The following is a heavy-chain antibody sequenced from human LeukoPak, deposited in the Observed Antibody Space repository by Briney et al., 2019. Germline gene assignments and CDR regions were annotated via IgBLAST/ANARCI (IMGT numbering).Heavy chain of an antibody. J-gene: IGHJ4*02. Sequence: GESLKISCKGSGYSFTSYWIGWVRQAPGKGLEWVSSISSSSSYIYYADSVKGRFTISRDNAKNSLYLQMNSLRAEDTAVYYCARDVGSGFDYWGQGTLVTVSS. CDR1: GYSFTSYW. CDR3: ARDVGSGFDY. CDR2: ISSSSSYI. D-gene: IGHD1-14*01. V-gene: IGHV3-21*01.